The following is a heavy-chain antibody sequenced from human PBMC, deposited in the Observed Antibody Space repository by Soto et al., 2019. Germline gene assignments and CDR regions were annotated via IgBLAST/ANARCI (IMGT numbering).Heavy chain of an antibody. V-gene: IGHV1-69*01. CDR1: GGTFSSYA. CDR2: IIPIFGTA. CDR3: APGRMVRGLSYGMDV. Sequence: QVQLVQSGAEVKKPGSSVKVSCKASGGTFSSYAISWVRQAPGQGLEWMGGIIPIFGTANYAQKFQGRVTISADESTSTAYMERRSLRSADTAVYYCAPGRMVRGLSYGMDVWGQGTTVTVSS. J-gene: IGHJ6*02. D-gene: IGHD3-10*01.